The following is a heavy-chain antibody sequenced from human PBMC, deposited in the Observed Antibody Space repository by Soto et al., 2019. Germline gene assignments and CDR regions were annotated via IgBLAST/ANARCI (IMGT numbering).Heavy chain of an antibody. V-gene: IGHV5-51*01. CDR2: IYPGDSDT. D-gene: IGHD3-10*01. J-gene: IGHJ6*02. Sequence: GESLKISCEGSGYSFTSYWIGWVRQMPGKGLEWMGIIYPGDSDTRYSPSFQGQVTISADKSISTAYLQWSSLKASDTAMYYCAGGGVRGVITRTRDYYGMDVWGQGTTVTVSS. CDR1: GYSFTSYW. CDR3: AGGGVRGVITRTRDYYGMDV.